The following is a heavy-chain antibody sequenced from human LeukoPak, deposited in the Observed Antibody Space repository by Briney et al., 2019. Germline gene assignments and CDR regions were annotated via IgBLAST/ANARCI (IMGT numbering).Heavy chain of an antibody. D-gene: IGHD7-27*01. V-gene: IGHV3-72*01. CDR3: ARADLGTKRYFDC. J-gene: IGHJ4*02. CDR1: GFTFSSYW. Sequence: GGSLRLSCAASGFTFSSYWMSWVRQAPGKGLEWVGRSRTTGSTEYAASVRGRFTISRDDSKNSLYLQMNTLKTEDTAVYYCARADLGTKRYFDCWGQGTLVTVSS. CDR2: SRTTGST.